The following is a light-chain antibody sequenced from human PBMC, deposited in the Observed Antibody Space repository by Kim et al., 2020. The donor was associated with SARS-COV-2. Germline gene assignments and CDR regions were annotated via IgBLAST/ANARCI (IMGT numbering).Light chain of an antibody. Sequence: GHRATPXXRAXXSVXXNYLAWYXXXAGQAPRLLIHSASSRATGIPDRISGSGSGTDFTLTISRLEPXXFAVYYCQHYGSSSGTFGPGTXVDIK. J-gene: IGKJ1*01. CDR1: XSVXXNY. V-gene: IGKV3-20*01. CDR2: SAS. CDR3: QHYGSSSGT.